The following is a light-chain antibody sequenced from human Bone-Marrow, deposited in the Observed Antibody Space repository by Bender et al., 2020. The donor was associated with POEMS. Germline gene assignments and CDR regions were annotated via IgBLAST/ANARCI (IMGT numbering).Light chain of an antibody. CDR3: SSYAGSNDRVV. Sequence: QSVLTQPPSASGSPGQSVTISCTGSSSDVGSYKYVSWYQQHPGKVPKLIIYEVTKRPSGVPDRFSGSKSGYTASLTVAGLQAEDEADYYCSSYAGSNDRVVFGGGTKLTVL. CDR2: EVT. J-gene: IGLJ2*01. CDR1: SSDVGSYKY. V-gene: IGLV2-8*01.